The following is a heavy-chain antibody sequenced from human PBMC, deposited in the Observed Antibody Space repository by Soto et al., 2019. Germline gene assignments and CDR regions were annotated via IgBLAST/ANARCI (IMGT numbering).Heavy chain of an antibody. D-gene: IGHD5-18*01. CDR3: ARDVGDTAMVTGYFDY. CDR2: IIPIFGTA. CDR1: GGTFSSYA. V-gene: IGHV1-69*06. Sequence: QVQLVQSGAEVKKPGSSVKVSCKASGGTFSSYAIGWVRQAPGQGLEWMGGIIPIFGTANYAQKFQGRVTITADKSTSTAYMELSSLRSEDTAVYYCARDVGDTAMVTGYFDYWGQGTLVTVSS. J-gene: IGHJ4*02.